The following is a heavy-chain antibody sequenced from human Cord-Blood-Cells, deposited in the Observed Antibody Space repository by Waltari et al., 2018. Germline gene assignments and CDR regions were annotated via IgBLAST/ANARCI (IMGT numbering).Heavy chain of an antibody. CDR2: INPNSGGT. Sequence: QVQLVQSGAEVKKPGASVKVSCKASGYTLIGYYMPWVRQAPAQGLEWMRRINPNSGGTNYAQKFQGWVTMTRDTSISTAYMELSRLRSDDTAVYYCARGQAISYDYYDSSGYYNDYWGQGTLVTVSS. J-gene: IGHJ4*02. D-gene: IGHD3-22*01. V-gene: IGHV1-2*04. CDR3: ARGQAISYDYYDSSGYYNDY. CDR1: GYTLIGYY.